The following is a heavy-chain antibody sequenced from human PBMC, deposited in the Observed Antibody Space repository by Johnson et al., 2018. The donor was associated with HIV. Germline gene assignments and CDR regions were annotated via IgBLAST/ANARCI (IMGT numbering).Heavy chain of an antibody. CDR3: ALRDGYNYELDPVRHFDI. CDR1: GFTFSNYA. V-gene: IGHV3-33*01. J-gene: IGHJ3*02. CDR2: IWYDGSNK. D-gene: IGHD5-24*01. Sequence: QVQLVESGGGVVQPGRSLRLSCAASGFTFSNYAIHWVRQAPGKGLEWVAVIWYDGSNKYYADSVKGRFTISRDNSKNTLYLQMNSLRAEDTAVYYCALRDGYNYELDPVRHFDIWGQGTMVTVSS.